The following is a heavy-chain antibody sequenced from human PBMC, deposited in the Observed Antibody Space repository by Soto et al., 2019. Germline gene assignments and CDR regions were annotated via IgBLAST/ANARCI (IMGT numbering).Heavy chain of an antibody. J-gene: IGHJ4*02. CDR2: MNPNSGNT. V-gene: IGHV1-8*01. Sequence: GASVKVSCKTSGYTFTSYDINWVRQATGQGLEWMGWMNPNSGNTGYAQKFQGRVTMTRNTSISTAYMELSSLRSEDTAVYYCARGRTPYSSSWYVYFDYWGQGTLVTVSS. CDR1: GYTFTSYD. D-gene: IGHD6-13*01. CDR3: ARGRTPYSSSWYVYFDY.